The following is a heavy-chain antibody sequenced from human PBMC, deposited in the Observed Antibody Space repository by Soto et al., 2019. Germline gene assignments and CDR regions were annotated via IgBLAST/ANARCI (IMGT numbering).Heavy chain of an antibody. Sequence: GGSLRLSCAASGFTFSSYAMSWVRQAPGKGLEWVSAISGSGGSTYYADSVKGRFTISRDNSKNTLYLQMNSLRAEDTAVYYCAKSRDGDSVSYYFDYWGQGTLVTVSS. V-gene: IGHV3-23*01. J-gene: IGHJ4*02. CDR3: AKSRDGDSVSYYFDY. CDR1: GFTFSSYA. D-gene: IGHD4-17*01. CDR2: ISGSGGST.